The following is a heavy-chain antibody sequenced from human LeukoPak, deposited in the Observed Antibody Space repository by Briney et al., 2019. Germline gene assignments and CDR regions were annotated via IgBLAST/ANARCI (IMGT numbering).Heavy chain of an antibody. Sequence: ASVKVSCKASGYTFTSYYMHWVRQAPGQGLEWMGIINPSGGSTSYAQKFQGRVTMTRDTSTSTVYMELSSLRSDDTAVYYCATALRGNWFDPWGQGTLVTVSS. J-gene: IGHJ5*02. CDR2: INPSGGST. D-gene: IGHD3-10*01. V-gene: IGHV1-46*01. CDR1: GYTFTSYY. CDR3: ATALRGNWFDP.